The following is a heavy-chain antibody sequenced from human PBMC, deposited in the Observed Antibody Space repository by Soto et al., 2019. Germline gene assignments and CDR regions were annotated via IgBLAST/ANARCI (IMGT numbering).Heavy chain of an antibody. CDR3: AKDLGDSSGYYLGYFDY. CDR1: GFSYSSYA. V-gene: IGHV3-23*01. CDR2: ISGSGGST. J-gene: IGHJ4*02. Sequence: GGSLRLSCAASGFSYSSYAMSWVRQAPGKGLEWVSAISGSGGSTYYADFVKGRFTISRENSKNTLYLEMNGLRAEDTAVYYCAKDLGDSSGYYLGYFDYWGQGALVTVSS. D-gene: IGHD3-22*01.